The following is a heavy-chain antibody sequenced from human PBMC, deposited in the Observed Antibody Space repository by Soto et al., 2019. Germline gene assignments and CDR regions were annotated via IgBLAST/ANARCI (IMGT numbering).Heavy chain of an antibody. D-gene: IGHD3-22*01. J-gene: IGHJ4*02. Sequence: SETLSLTCTVSGGSISSGGYYWSWIRQHPGKGLEWIGYIYYSGSTYYNPSLKSRVTISVDTSKNQFSLKLSSVTAADTAVYYCAREQDSSPDYWGQGTLVTVSS. V-gene: IGHV4-31*03. CDR1: GGSISSGGYY. CDR2: IYYSGST. CDR3: AREQDSSPDY.